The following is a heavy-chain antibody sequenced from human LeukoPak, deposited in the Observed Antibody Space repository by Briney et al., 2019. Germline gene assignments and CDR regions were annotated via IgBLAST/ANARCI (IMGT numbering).Heavy chain of an antibody. V-gene: IGHV4-34*01. CDR3: ASSSYYDFWSGYLSYYMDV. Sequence: SETLSLTCAVYGGSFSGYYWSWIRQPPGKGLEWIGEINHSGSTNYNPSLKSLVTISVDTSKNQFSLKLSSVTAADTAVYYCASSSYYDFWSGYLSYYMDVWGKGTTVTVSS. CDR1: GGSFSGYY. D-gene: IGHD3-3*01. CDR2: INHSGST. J-gene: IGHJ6*03.